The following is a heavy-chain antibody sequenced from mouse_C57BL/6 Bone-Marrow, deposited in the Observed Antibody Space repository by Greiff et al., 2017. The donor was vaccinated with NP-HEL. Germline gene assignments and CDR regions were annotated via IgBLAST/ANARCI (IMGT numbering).Heavy chain of an antibody. Sequence: QVQLKQPGAELVKPGASVKLSCKASGYTFTSYWMHWVKQRPGQGLEWIGMIHPNSGSTNYNEKFKSKATLTVDKSSSTAYMQLRSLTSEDSAVYYCAREDDLLLRFDYWGQGTTLTVSS. V-gene: IGHV1-64*01. CDR3: AREDDLLLRFDY. CDR1: GYTFTSYW. D-gene: IGHD1-1*01. J-gene: IGHJ2*01. CDR2: IHPNSGST.